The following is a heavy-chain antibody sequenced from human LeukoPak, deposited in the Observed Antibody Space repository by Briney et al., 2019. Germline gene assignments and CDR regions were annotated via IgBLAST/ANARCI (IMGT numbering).Heavy chain of an antibody. D-gene: IGHD2-21*01. V-gene: IGHV4-61*02. J-gene: IGHJ6*03. Sequence: SETLSLTCNVSGGSISSGSYYWSRIRQPAGKGLEWIGRIYTSGSTNYNPSLESRVTMSVDTSKNHFSLKLTSVTAADTAVYFCARGDYYYYYMDVWGKGTTVTVSS. CDR3: ARGDYYYYYMDV. CDR2: IYTSGST. CDR1: GGSISSGSYY.